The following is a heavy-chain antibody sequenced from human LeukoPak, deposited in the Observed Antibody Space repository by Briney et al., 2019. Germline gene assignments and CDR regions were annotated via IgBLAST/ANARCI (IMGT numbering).Heavy chain of an antibody. CDR1: GFTFSSYE. CDR3: AELGITMIGGV. CDR2: ISSSGSTI. Sequence: GGSLRLSCAASGFTFSSYEMNWVRQAPGKGLEWASYISSSGSTIYYADSAKGRFTISRDNAKNSLYLQMNSLRAEDTAVYYCAELGITMIGGVWGKGTTVTISS. V-gene: IGHV3-48*03. D-gene: IGHD3-10*02. J-gene: IGHJ6*04.